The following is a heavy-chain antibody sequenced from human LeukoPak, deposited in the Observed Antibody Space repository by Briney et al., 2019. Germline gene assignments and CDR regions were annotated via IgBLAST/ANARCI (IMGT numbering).Heavy chain of an antibody. Sequence: GGSLRLSCAASGFTFSSYDMHWVRQATGKGLEWVSAIGTAGDTYYPGSVKGRFTISRDNAKNSLYLQMNSLRDEDTAVYYCAREPIQLWLRNAFDIWGQGTMVTVSS. CDR3: AREPIQLWLRNAFDI. J-gene: IGHJ3*02. CDR2: IGTAGDT. V-gene: IGHV3-13*04. CDR1: GFTFSSYD. D-gene: IGHD5-18*01.